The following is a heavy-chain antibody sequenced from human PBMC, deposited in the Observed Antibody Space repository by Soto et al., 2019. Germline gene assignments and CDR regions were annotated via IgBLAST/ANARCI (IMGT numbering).Heavy chain of an antibody. D-gene: IGHD5-12*01. CDR3: ARGRVEMATIPIIFDY. J-gene: IGHJ4*02. CDR1: GGSFSGYY. CDR2: INHSGST. Sequence: QVQLQQWGAGLLKPSETLSLTCAVYGGSFSGYYWSWIRQPPGKGLEWIGEINHSGSTNYNPSLKSRVTISVDTSKIQFSLKLSSVTAADTAVYYCARGRVEMATIPIIFDYWGQGTLVTVSS. V-gene: IGHV4-34*01.